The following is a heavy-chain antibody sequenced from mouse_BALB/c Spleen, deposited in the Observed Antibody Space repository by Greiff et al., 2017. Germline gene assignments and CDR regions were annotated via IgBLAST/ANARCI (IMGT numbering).Heavy chain of an antibody. Sequence: EVQLVESGGDLVKPGGSLKLSCAASGFTFSSYGMSWVRQTPDKRLEWVATISSGGSYTYYPDSVKGRFTISRDNAKNTLYLQMSSLKSEDTAMYYCARRDYRYDALFDYWGQGTTLTVSS. D-gene: IGHD2-14*01. J-gene: IGHJ2*01. CDR3: ARRDYRYDALFDY. CDR1: GFTFSSYG. V-gene: IGHV5-6*01. CDR2: ISSGGSYT.